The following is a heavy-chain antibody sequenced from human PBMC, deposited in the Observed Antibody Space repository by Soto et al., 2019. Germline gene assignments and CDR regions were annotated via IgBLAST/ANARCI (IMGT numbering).Heavy chain of an antibody. Sequence: QVQLVESGGGVVQAGRSLRLSCAASGLTFNRNGMHWVRQAPGKGLEWIGYIYYTGSTFNNPSLKSRVSISIDTSKTQFSLKLSSVTAADTAVYYCARIHFGDEPSYYYYGMDVWGQGTTVTVSS. CDR3: ARIHFGDEPSYYYYGMDV. V-gene: IGHV4-30-4*08. CDR1: GLTFNRNGMH. D-gene: IGHD4-17*01. CDR2: IYYTGST. J-gene: IGHJ6*02.